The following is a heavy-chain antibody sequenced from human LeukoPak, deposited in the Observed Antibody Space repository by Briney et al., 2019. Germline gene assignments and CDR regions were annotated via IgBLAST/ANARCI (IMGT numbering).Heavy chain of an antibody. J-gene: IGHJ4*02. CDR3: ARDLAYSGSYESGDD. V-gene: IGHV3-23*01. CDR2: ISGTGGRT. D-gene: IGHD1-26*01. Sequence: PGGSLRLSCAASGFTFSSYAMSWVRQAPGKGLEWVSAISGTGGRTYYADSVKGRFTISRDNSKNTLYLQMNSLRAEDTAVYYCARDLAYSGSYESGDDWGQGTLVTVSS. CDR1: GFTFSSYA.